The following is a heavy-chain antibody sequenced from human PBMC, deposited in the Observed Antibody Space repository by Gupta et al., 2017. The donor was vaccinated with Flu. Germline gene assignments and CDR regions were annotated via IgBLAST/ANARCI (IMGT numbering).Heavy chain of an antibody. CDR3: ATTPGTNYYYYYMDV. CDR2: INHGGGT. V-gene: IGHV4-34*01. J-gene: IGHJ6*03. Sequence: WSWIRQPPGKGLELIGEINHGGGTNYNPSLKSRDTISMDTSKSQFSLKLNSVTAADTAVYYCATTPGTNYYYYYMDVWGKGTTVTVSS.